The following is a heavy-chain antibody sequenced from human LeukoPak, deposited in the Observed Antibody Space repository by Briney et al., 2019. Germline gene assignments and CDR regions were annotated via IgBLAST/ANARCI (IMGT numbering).Heavy chain of an antibody. CDR3: ATHYDSSGYPFDY. CDR1: GYTLTELS. V-gene: IGHV1-24*01. CDR2: FDPEDGET. J-gene: IGHJ4*02. Sequence: ASVKVSCKVSGYTLTELSMHWVRQAPGKGLEWMGGFDPEDGETIYAQKFQGRVTMTEDTSTDTAYMELSSLRSENTAVYYCATHYDSSGYPFDYWGQGTLVTVSS. D-gene: IGHD3-22*01.